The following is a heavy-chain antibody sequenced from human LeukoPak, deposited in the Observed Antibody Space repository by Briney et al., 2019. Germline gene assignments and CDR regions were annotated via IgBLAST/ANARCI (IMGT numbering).Heavy chain of an antibody. D-gene: IGHD3-22*01. CDR3: AKDLGITMIVVVITNDAFDI. Sequence: QTGGSLRLSCAASGFTFSSYAMSWVRQAPGKGLEWVSAISGSGGSTYYADSVKGRFTISRDNSKNTLYLQMNSLRAEDTAVYYCAKDLGITMIVVVITNDAFDIWGQGTMVTVSS. V-gene: IGHV3-23*01. J-gene: IGHJ3*02. CDR1: GFTFSSYA. CDR2: ISGSGGST.